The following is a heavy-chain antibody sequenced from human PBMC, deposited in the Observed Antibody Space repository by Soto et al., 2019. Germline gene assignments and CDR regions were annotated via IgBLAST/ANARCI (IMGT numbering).Heavy chain of an antibody. CDR2: INPKSGGT. J-gene: IGHJ6*02. CDR3: ARGDSTDCSNGVCSFFYNLDMDV. D-gene: IGHD2-8*01. Sequence: QVQLVQSGAEVKKPGASVKVSCKASGYSFTDYHIHWVRQAPGQGLEWLGRINPKSGGTSTAQKFQGWVTMTTDTSMSTASMELTRLTSDDTAIYYCARGDSTDCSNGVCSFFYNLDMDVWGQGTTVTVSS. V-gene: IGHV1-2*04. CDR1: GYSFTDYH.